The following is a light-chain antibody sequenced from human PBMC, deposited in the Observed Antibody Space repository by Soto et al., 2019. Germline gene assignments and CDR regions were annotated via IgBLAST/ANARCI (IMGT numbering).Light chain of an antibody. CDR1: TGAVTGRHY. Sequence: QAVVTQEPSLTVSPGGTVTLTCGSSTGAVTGRHYPYWFQQRPGQAPSTLIYDTTNREPWTPARFSGSLLGDKAALILSGAQPEDEAEYFCLLSYSGGRVFGGGTKLTVL. CDR3: LLSYSGGRV. J-gene: IGLJ2*01. V-gene: IGLV7-46*01. CDR2: DTT.